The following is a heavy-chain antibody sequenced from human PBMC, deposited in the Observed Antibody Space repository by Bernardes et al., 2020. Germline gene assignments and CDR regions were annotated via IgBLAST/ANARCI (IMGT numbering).Heavy chain of an antibody. CDR2: IYYSGST. CDR3: ADVVTAPYLNYFYMDV. CDR1: GGSISSSSYY. Sequence: SETLSLTCTVSGGSISSSSYYWGWIRQPPGKGLEWIGSIYYSGSTYYNPSLKSRVTISVDTSKNQFSLQLSSVTAADTALYYCADVVTAPYLNYFYMDVWGKGTTVTVSS. J-gene: IGHJ6*03. V-gene: IGHV4-39*01. D-gene: IGHD2-21*02.